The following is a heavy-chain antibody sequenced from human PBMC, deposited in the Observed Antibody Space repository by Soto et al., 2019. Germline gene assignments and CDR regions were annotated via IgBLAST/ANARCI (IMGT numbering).Heavy chain of an antibody. V-gene: IGHV1-18*01. J-gene: IGHJ5*02. CDR3: ARDPNDFWSVYRYSWFDP. Sequence: ASVKVSCKASGYTFTSYGISWVRQAPGQGLEWMGWISAYNGNTNYAQKLQGRVTMTTDTSTSTAYMELRSLRSDDTAVYYCARDPNDFWSVYRYSWFDPWGQGTLVTVSS. D-gene: IGHD3-3*01. CDR2: ISAYNGNT. CDR1: GYTFTSYG.